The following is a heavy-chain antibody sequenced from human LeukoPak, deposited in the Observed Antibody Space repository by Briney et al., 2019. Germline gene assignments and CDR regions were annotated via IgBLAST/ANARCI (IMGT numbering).Heavy chain of an antibody. CDR3: ARDRGDIVVVPAAIRGNWFDP. V-gene: IGHV3-30-3*01. J-gene: IGHJ5*02. D-gene: IGHD2-2*02. CDR1: GFTFSSNA. CDR2: ISYDGSNK. Sequence: GGSLRLSCVTSGFTFSSNAMHWVRQAPGKGLEWVAVISYDGSNKYYADSVKGRFTISRDNSKNTLYLQMNSLRAEDTAVYYCARDRGDIVVVPAAIRGNWFDPWGQGTLVTVSS.